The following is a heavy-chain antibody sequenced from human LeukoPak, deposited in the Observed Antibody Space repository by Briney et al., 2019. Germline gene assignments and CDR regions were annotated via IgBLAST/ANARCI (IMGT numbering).Heavy chain of an antibody. CDR3: ARRMTTVTLYYYYYYMDV. CDR2: IYYSGST. J-gene: IGHJ6*03. Sequence: SETLSLTCAVYGGSFSGYFWTWIRQPPGEGLEWIGSIYYSGSTYYNPSLKSRVTISVDTSKNQFSLKLSSVTAADTAVYYCARRMTTVTLYYYYYYMDVWGKGTTVTISS. CDR1: GGSFSGYF. V-gene: IGHV4-34*01. D-gene: IGHD4-17*01.